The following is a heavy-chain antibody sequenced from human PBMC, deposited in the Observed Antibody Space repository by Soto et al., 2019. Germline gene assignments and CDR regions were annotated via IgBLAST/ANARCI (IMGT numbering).Heavy chain of an antibody. CDR1: GYTFTSYA. Sequence: QVQLVQSGAEVKKPGASVKVSCKASGYTFTSYAMHWVRQAPGQRLEWMGWINAGNGNTKYSQKFQGRVTLTRDTSASTAYMELSRLRSEDTAVYYCARGGRPRPGYYYMAVRGKGTTVPVSS. CDR2: INAGNGNT. CDR3: ARGGRPRPGYYYMAV. V-gene: IGHV1-3*01. J-gene: IGHJ6*03.